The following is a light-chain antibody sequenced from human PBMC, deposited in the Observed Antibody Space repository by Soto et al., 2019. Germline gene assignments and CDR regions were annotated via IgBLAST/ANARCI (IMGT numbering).Light chain of an antibody. CDR3: QQYHGWPRT. CDR2: GAS. V-gene: IGKV3-15*01. Sequence: IVVTQSPPTLSVSPGERATLSCRASQSLNTHLAWYHHKPGQAPRLLIYGASTRASGVPSRFSGSGSGTEFTLTIRSLQSEDFAVYFCQQYHGWPRTFGQGTKLEI. J-gene: IGKJ2*01. CDR1: QSLNTH.